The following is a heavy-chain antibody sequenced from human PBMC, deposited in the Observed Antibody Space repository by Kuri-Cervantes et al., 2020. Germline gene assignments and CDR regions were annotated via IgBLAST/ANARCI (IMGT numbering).Heavy chain of an antibody. D-gene: IGHD6-13*01. CDR3: AKLRIAAAGFDY. CDR1: GYTFTSYG. J-gene: IGHJ4*02. Sequence: ASVKVSCKASGYTFTSYGISWVRQAPGRGLEWMGIINPSDGSTTYAQKFQGRVTMTRDTFTSTVYMELSSLRSEDTAAYYRAKLRIAAAGFDYWGLGTLVTVSS. V-gene: IGHV1-46*01. CDR2: INPSDGST.